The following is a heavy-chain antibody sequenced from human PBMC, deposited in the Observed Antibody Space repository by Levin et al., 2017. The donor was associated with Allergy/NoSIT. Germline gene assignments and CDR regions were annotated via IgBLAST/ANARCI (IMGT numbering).Heavy chain of an antibody. J-gene: IGHJ5*02. D-gene: IGHD3-3*01. CDR3: STARRFLQWFSSERPTNWFDP. V-gene: IGHV1-24*01. CDR2: FDPEGGET. CDR1: GHTLTELS. Sequence: GESLKISCKVSGHTLTELSVHWVRQAPGKGLEWVGGFDPEGGETVYAHKLQGRVTMTEDTSTDTAYKELSSLRSEDTAVYYCSTARRFLQWFSSERPTNWFDPWGKGTLVTVSS.